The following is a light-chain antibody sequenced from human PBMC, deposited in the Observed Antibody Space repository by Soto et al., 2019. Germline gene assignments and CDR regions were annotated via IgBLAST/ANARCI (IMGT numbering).Light chain of an antibody. CDR3: NSYRTNYTWL. Sequence: QSALTQPASVSGSPGQSTTISCTGTSSDVGGYNYVSWYQQHPGKAPKLIIYEVSNRHSGVSNRFSGSKSGNTASLTISGLQAEDEADYYCNSYRTNYTWLFGGGTQLTVL. V-gene: IGLV2-14*01. J-gene: IGLJ7*01. CDR2: EVS. CDR1: SSDVGGYNY.